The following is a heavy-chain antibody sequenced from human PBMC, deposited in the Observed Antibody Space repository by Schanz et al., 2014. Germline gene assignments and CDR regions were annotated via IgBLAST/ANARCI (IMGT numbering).Heavy chain of an antibody. CDR3: ARDNNWNDGLYYHYGMDV. CDR2: ISRDGTTS. Sequence: QVQLVESGGGLVKPGGSLRLSCAASGFIFNDYYMNWIRQAPGKGLEWLSYISRDGTTSYYADSVKGRFTISRDNAKNSLSLQMNALRDDDTAVYYCARDNNWNDGLYYHYGMDVWGQGTTVTVSS. J-gene: IGHJ6*02. D-gene: IGHD1-20*01. CDR1: GFIFNDYY. V-gene: IGHV3-11*04.